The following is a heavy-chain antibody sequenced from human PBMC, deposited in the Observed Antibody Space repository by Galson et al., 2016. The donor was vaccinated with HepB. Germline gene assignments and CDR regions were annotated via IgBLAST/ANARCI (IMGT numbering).Heavy chain of an antibody. V-gene: IGHV3-74*01. CDR3: GRDHSVVLTTAYNWFDP. D-gene: IGHD4-23*01. Sequence: SLRLSCAASGFTFSSHWMHWVRQAPGKGPEWVSRMNSDGSHINYADSVKGRFTISRDNAKNTLYLQMNSLRVEDTAVYYCGRDHSVVLTTAYNWFDPWGQGTLVTVSS. CDR1: GFTFSSHW. CDR2: MNSDGSHI. J-gene: IGHJ5*02.